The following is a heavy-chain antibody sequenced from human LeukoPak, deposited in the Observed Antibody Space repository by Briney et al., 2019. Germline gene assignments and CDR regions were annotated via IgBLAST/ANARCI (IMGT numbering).Heavy chain of an antibody. V-gene: IGHV3-23*01. D-gene: IGHD3-16*02. Sequence: GGSLRLSCAASGFTFSSYAMSWVRQAPGKGLEWVSVISGSGGSTYYADSVKGRFTISRDNSKNTLYLQMNSLRAEDTAVYYCATGPPFYDYVWGSYPEGGYFDYWGQGTLVTVSS. CDR2: ISGSGGST. CDR3: ATGPPFYDYVWGSYPEGGYFDY. J-gene: IGHJ4*02. CDR1: GFTFSSYA.